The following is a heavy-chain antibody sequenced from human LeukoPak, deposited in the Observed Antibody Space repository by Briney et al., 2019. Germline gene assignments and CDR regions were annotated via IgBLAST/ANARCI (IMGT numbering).Heavy chain of an antibody. J-gene: IGHJ4*02. CDR1: GFTFSSYA. CDR3: AKDRDDILTGYFPNPFGY. Sequence: GGSLRLSCAASGFTFSSYAMSWVRQAPGKGLEWVSAISGSGGSTYYADSVKGRFTISRDNSKNTLYLQMNSLRAEDTAVYYCAKDRDDILTGYFPNPFGYWGQGTLVTVSS. V-gene: IGHV3-23*01. D-gene: IGHD3-9*01. CDR2: ISGSGGST.